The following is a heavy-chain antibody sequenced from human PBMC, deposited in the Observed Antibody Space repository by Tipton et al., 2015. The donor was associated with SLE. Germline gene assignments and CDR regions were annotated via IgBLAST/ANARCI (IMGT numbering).Heavy chain of an antibody. CDR2: VSHGGST. V-gene: IGHV4-38-2*02. Sequence: TLSLTCTVSGYSISSDYYWGWIRQPPGKGLEWIGSVSHGGSTYYNPSLNSRVTMSVDTSQNQFSRNLSSVTAADTAVYYCARVVKGSSWYWFDPWGQGTLVTVSS. CDR1: GYSISSDYY. D-gene: IGHD6-13*01. J-gene: IGHJ5*02. CDR3: ARVVKGSSWYWFDP.